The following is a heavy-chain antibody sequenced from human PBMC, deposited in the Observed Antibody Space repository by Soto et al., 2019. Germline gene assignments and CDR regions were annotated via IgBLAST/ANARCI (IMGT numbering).Heavy chain of an antibody. Sequence: PGGSVRLSCAASGLTFSDYYMSWIRQAPGKGLEWVSYISSSGSTIYYADSVKGRFTISRDNAKNSLYLQMNSLRAEDTAVYYCASELGYCSGGSCYNAFDIWGQGTMVTVSS. CDR3: ASELGYCSGGSCYNAFDI. CDR2: ISSSGSTI. D-gene: IGHD2-15*01. CDR1: GLTFSDYY. V-gene: IGHV3-11*01. J-gene: IGHJ3*02.